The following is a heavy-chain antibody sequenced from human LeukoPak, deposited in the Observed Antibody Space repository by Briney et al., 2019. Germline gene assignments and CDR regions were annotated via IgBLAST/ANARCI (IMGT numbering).Heavy chain of an antibody. Sequence: SETLSLTCTVSGGSISSYYWNWIRKPPGKGLEWIGYIYYSGSTNYNPSLKSRVTISVDTSKTQFSLNLTSVTAADTAVYYCARFTPQGYGWGGYNRFDPWGQGTLVTVSS. CDR2: IYYSGST. J-gene: IGHJ5*02. CDR3: ARFTPQGYGWGGYNRFDP. V-gene: IGHV4-59*01. D-gene: IGHD3-16*01. CDR1: GGSISSYY.